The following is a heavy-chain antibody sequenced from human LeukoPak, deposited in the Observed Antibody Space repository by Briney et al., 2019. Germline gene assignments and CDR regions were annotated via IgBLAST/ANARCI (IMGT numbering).Heavy chain of an antibody. V-gene: IGHV3-30-3*01. CDR1: GFIFSSYA. D-gene: IGHD3-3*01. CDR3: ARGPPYYDFWSGYYTGDY. CDR2: ISYNGINK. J-gene: IGHJ4*02. Sequence: GRSLRLSCAASGFIFSSYAMHWVRQAPGKGLEWVSVISYNGINKYYADSVKGRFTISRDNSKNTLYLQMNSLRAEDTAVYYCARGPPYYDFWSGYYTGDYWGQGTLVTVSS.